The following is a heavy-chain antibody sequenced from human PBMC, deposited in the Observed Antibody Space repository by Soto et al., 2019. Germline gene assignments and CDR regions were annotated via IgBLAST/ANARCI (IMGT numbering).Heavy chain of an antibody. V-gene: IGHV2-5*02. D-gene: IGHD2-8*02. CDR2: IYRDDDK. CDR3: AYSPIYCSGSICYVWFDP. J-gene: IGHJ5*02. CDR1: GFSLSTSGEG. Sequence: SGPTLVNPTQTLTLTCTFSGFSLSTSGEGVSWISQPPGKALEWLALIYRDDDKRYNPSLKSRLTIVKDTSKNLVVLTMTNMDPVDTATFYCAYSPIYCSGSICYVWFDPWGQGTLVTAPQ.